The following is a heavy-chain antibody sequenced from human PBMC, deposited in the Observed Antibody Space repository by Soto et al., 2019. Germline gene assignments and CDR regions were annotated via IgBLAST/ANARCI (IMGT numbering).Heavy chain of an antibody. CDR2: IYYSGSS. CDR3: ARADPDASVGV. V-gene: IGHV4-59*01. D-gene: IGHD3-16*01. CDR1: GGSLSSND. J-gene: IGHJ4*02. Sequence: SETLSPTCTVSGGSLSSNDWTWLRQPPGKGLEWFGYIYYSGSSYYNPSLKSRVTISADTSRNQFSLRLTSVIAADTAVYFCARADPDASVGVWGQGTLVTVSS.